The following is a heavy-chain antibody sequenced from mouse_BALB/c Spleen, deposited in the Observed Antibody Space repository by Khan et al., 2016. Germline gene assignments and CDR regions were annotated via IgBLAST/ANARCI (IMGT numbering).Heavy chain of an antibody. CDR1: GYSITSDYA. J-gene: IGHJ4*01. CDR2: IIYSGST. D-gene: IGHD2-3*01. Sequence: EVQLQESGPGLMKPSQSLSLTCTVTGYSITSDYAWNWIRQFPGNKLEWMGYIIYSGSTTYTPSLQSRISITRDTSKNQFFLQLNSVTIEDPAPYYCASDGPNYAMDYWGQGTSVTVSS. CDR3: ASDGPNYAMDY. V-gene: IGHV3-2*02.